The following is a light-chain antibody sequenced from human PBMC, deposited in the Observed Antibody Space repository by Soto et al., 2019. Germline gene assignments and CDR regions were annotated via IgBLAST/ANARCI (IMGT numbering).Light chain of an antibody. CDR2: GAS. J-gene: IGKJ4*01. V-gene: IGKV1-9*01. CDR1: QGISSY. CDR3: QQHNSYPLT. Sequence: DIELTQSPSFLSASVGDRVTITCRASQGISSYLAWYQQKPGKAPKLLIYGASTMQTGVPSRFSGSVSGTEFTLTISSLQPEDFATYYCQQHNSYPLTFGGGTKVEIK.